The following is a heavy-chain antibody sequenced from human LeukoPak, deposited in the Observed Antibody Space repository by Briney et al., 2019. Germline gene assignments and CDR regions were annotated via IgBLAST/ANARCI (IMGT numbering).Heavy chain of an antibody. CDR3: ARDSHGDYYDSSGSYHYYYGMDV. D-gene: IGHD3-22*01. CDR1: GGSFSSSTYY. V-gene: IGHV4-39*02. J-gene: IGHJ6*02. CDR2: FHYSGTT. Sequence: SETLSLTCTVSGGSFSSSTYYWAWIRQPPGKGLEWIGSFHYSGTTYYNASLKSRVTISADTSKNQFSLKLSFVTAADTAVYYCARDSHGDYYDSSGSYHYYYGMDVWGQGTTVTVSS.